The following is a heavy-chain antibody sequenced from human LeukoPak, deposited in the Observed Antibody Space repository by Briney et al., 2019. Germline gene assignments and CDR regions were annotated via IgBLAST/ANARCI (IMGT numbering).Heavy chain of an antibody. D-gene: IGHD3-16*02. CDR1: GFIFNDYA. CDR3: ARRWGSYRYFDY. CDR2: ISWNSGSI. V-gene: IGHV3-9*01. J-gene: IGHJ4*02. Sequence: SLRLSCVASGFIFNDYAIHWVRQAPGKGLEWVSGISWNSGSIGYAESVKGRFTISRDNAKNSLYLQMNSLRAEDTALYFCARRWGSYRYFDYWGQGTLVTVSS.